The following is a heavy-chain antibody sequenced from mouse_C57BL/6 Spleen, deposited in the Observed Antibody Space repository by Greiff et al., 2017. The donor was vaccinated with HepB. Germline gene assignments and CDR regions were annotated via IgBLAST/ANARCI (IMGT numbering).Heavy chain of an antibody. D-gene: IGHD2-4*01. CDR3: ARGRDYDLWYFDV. CDR1: GCSLTSYG. J-gene: IGHJ1*03. Sequence: GPGVVGPGQGGGGSGTVSGCSLTSYGVHWVRQSPGKGLEWLGVIWSGGSTDYNAAFISRLSISKDNSKSQVFFKMNSLQADDTAIYYCARGRDYDLWYFDVWGTGTTVTVSS. CDR2: IWSGGST. V-gene: IGHV2-2*01.